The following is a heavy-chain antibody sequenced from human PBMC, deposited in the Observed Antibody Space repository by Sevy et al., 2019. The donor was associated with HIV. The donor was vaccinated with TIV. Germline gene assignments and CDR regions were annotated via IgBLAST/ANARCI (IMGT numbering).Heavy chain of an antibody. J-gene: IGHJ4*02. Sequence: GGSLRLSCLASGFTFGSYSMNWVRQAPGKGLEWVSYISSISSTKNYADSVKGRFTISRDNAKNSLYLQMNGLRDEDTAVYYCTREVISYRYGSAIADNWGQGTLVTVSS. D-gene: IGHD3-10*01. CDR2: ISSISSTK. V-gene: IGHV3-48*02. CDR3: TREVISYRYGSAIADN. CDR1: GFTFGSYS.